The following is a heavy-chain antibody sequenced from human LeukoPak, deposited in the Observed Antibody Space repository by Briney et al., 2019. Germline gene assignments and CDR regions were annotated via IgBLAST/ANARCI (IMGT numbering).Heavy chain of an antibody. CDR2: LNPNSGDT. J-gene: IGHJ4*02. V-gene: IGHV1-2*02. CDR3: ARMYYYSSGIYYGDY. CDR1: GYSFTDYY. D-gene: IGHD3-10*01. Sequence: ASVKVSCKASGYSFTDYYVNSGREAPGQGLEWVGLLNPNSGDTNYAQKFQGRVTMIRDTSINTAYMELSRLRSDDTAVYHCARMYYYSSGIYYGDYWGQGTLVTVSS.